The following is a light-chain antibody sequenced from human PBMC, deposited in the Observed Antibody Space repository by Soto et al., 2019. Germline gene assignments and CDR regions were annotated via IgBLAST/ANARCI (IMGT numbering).Light chain of an antibody. CDR2: EVS. J-gene: IGLJ3*02. CDR1: NSDVGGYNY. Sequence: QSALTQPASVSGSPGQSIAISCTGTNSDVGGYNYVSWYQQFPGKAPQLLIYEVSVRPSGISNRFSGAKSGNTASLTISGLQAEDEAVYYCSSFERSGTRVIGGGTTLTVL. V-gene: IGLV2-14*01. CDR3: SSFERSGTRV.